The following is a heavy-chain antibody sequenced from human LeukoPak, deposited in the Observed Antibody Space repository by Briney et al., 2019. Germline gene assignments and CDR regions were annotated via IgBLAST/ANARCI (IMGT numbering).Heavy chain of an antibody. J-gene: IGHJ4*02. CDR1: GGSISSSFYY. D-gene: IGHD6-13*01. CDR2: IYHSGST. V-gene: IGHV4-39*01. Sequence: SETLSLTCTVSGGSISSSFYYWGWIRQPPGKGLEWIGSIYHSGSTYYNPSLKSRVTISVDTSRNQFSLNLSSVTAADTAVYYCARGRGIAAYYWGQGTLVTVPS. CDR3: ARGRGIAAYY.